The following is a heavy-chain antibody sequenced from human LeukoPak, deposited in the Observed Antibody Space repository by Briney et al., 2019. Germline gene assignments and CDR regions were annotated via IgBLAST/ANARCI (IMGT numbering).Heavy chain of an antibody. V-gene: IGHV4-59*01. CDR1: GGSISSYY. J-gene: IGHJ4*02. CDR2: IYHSGST. CDR3: ARLHSSGWHRFDY. D-gene: IGHD6-19*01. Sequence: SETLSLTCTVSGGSISSYYWSWIRQPPGKGLEWIGYIYHSGSTNYNPSLKSRLTISVDTSKNQFSLKLSSVTAADTAVYYCARLHSSGWHRFDYWGQGTLVTVSS.